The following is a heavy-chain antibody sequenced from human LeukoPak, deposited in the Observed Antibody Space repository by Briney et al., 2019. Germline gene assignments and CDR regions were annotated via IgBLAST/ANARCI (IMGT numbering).Heavy chain of an antibody. D-gene: IGHD4-17*01. J-gene: IGHJ4*02. CDR1: GFTFSRYW. CDR2: INSDGSST. Sequence: SGGSLRLSCAASGFTFSRYWMHWVRQAPGKGLVWVSRINSDGSSTSYADSVKGRFTISRDNAKNTLNLQMNSLRAEDTAVYYCARVPTTTVTTFWALDYWGQGTLVTVSS. V-gene: IGHV3-74*01. CDR3: ARVPTTTVTTFWALDY.